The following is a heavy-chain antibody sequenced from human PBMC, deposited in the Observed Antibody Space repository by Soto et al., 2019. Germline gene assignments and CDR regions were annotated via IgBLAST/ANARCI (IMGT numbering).Heavy chain of an antibody. J-gene: IGHJ4*02. Sequence: PGGSLRLSCAASGFTFSSYAMSWVRQAPGKGLEWVSAISGSGGSTYYADSVKGRFTISRDNSKNTLYLQMNSLRAEDTAVYYCAKDYGRWYYDSSGYFDYWGQGTLVTVSS. V-gene: IGHV3-23*01. D-gene: IGHD3-22*01. CDR2: ISGSGGST. CDR3: AKDYGRWYYDSSGYFDY. CDR1: GFTFSSYA.